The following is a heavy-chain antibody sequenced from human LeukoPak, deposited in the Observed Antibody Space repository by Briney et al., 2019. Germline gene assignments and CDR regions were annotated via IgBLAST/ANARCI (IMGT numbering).Heavy chain of an antibody. CDR1: GGSISSGSYY. Sequence: SETLSLICTVSGGSISSGSYYWSWIRQPAGKGLEWIGRIYTSGSTNYNPSLKSRVTISVDTSKNQFSLKLSSVTAADTAVYYCARGGDYYDSSGYYSYYYYYMDVWGKGTTVTVSS. CDR3: ARGGDYYDSSGYYSYYYYYMDV. CDR2: IYTSGST. D-gene: IGHD3-22*01. V-gene: IGHV4-61*02. J-gene: IGHJ6*03.